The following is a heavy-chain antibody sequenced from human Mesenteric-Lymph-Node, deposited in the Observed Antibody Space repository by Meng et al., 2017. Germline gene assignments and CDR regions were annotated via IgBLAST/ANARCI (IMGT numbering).Heavy chain of an antibody. V-gene: IGHV4-31*03. D-gene: IGHD3-22*01. CDR3: ARVDSSGYFLDY. CDR2: IYYSGST. J-gene: IGHJ4*01. Sequence: QVQLQESGPGLVKPSQTLSITCTVSGGSISSGGHSWSWIRQHPGKGLEWIAYIYYSGSTYYNPSLKSRVILSVDTSKNQFSLKLSSVTAADTAVYYCARVDSSGYFLDYWGQGTLVTVSS. CDR1: GGSISSGGHS.